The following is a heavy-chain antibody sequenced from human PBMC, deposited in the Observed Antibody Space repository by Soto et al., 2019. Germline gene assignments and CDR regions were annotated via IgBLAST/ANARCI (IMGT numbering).Heavy chain of an antibody. Sequence: GGSLRLSCAASGFTFSSYWMSWVRQAPGKGLEWVANIKQDGSEKYYVDSVKGRFTISRDNAKNSLYLQMNSLRAEDTAVYYCARDQPPDAVFYYGMDVWGQGTTVTVSS. D-gene: IGHD2-8*01. CDR1: GFTFSSYW. V-gene: IGHV3-7*01. CDR3: ARDQPPDAVFYYGMDV. CDR2: IKQDGSEK. J-gene: IGHJ6*02.